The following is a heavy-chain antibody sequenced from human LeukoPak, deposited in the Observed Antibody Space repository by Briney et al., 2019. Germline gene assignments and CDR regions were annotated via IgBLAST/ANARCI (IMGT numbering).Heavy chain of an antibody. Sequence: GGSLRLSCAASGFTFSSYAMSWVRQAPGKGLEWVSAITGTGGSTYYADSVKGRFTISRDNSQNTLYLQMNSLRVEDTAVYYCARAVGVDYWGQGTLVTVSS. J-gene: IGHJ4*02. D-gene: IGHD3-10*01. CDR3: ARAVGVDY. CDR1: GFTFSSYA. CDR2: ITGTGGST. V-gene: IGHV3-23*01.